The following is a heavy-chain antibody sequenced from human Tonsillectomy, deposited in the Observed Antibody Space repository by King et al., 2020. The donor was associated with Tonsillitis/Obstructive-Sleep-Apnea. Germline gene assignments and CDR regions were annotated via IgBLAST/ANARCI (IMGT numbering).Heavy chain of an antibody. J-gene: IGHJ6*03. Sequence: QLVESGGGLVKPGGSLRLSCAASGFTFSNAWMSWVRQAPGKGLEWVGRIKSKTDGGTTDYAAPGKGRFTISRDDSKNTLYLQMNSLKTEDTAVYYCTTRLNWNYVNYMDVWGKGTTVTVSS. V-gene: IGHV3-15*01. CDR1: GFTFSNAW. D-gene: IGHD1-7*01. CDR2: IKSKTDGGTT. CDR3: TTRLNWNYVNYMDV.